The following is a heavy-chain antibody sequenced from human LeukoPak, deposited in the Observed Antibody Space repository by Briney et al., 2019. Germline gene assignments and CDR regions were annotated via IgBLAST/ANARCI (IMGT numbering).Heavy chain of an antibody. Sequence: ASVKVSCKASGYTFTCYYLHWVRQAPGQGLEGMGRINPNSGGTNYEQKFQGRATMTRDTSISTAYMELSRLRYDDTAVYYCARVRSGLGYYGSGSYYNWGQGTLVTVSS. CDR3: ARVRSGLGYYGSGSYYN. V-gene: IGHV1-2*06. CDR2: INPNSGGT. J-gene: IGHJ4*02. CDR1: GYTFTCYY. D-gene: IGHD3-10*01.